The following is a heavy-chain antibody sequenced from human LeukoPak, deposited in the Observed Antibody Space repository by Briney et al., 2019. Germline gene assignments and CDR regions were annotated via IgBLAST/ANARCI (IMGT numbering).Heavy chain of an antibody. CDR3: ARDRLAGTVQYYFDY. CDR1: GFTFSSYW. CDR2: IKQDGSEK. J-gene: IGHJ4*02. D-gene: IGHD6-13*01. Sequence: PGGSLRLSCAASGFTFSSYWMSWVRQAPGKGLGWVANIKQDGSEKYYVDSVKGRFTISRDNAKNSLYLQMNSLRAEDTAVYYCARDRLAGTVQYYFDYWGQGTLVTVSS. V-gene: IGHV3-7*01.